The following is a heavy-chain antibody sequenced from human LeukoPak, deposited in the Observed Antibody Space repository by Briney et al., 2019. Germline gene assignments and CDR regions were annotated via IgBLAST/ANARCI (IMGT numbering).Heavy chain of an antibody. CDR1: GFTFSSFP. V-gene: IGHV3-23*01. J-gene: IGHJ4*02. Sequence: PGGSLRLSCAASGFTFSSFPMSWVRQAPGKGLECVSSITNSGDRTYYADSVKGRFTISRDNSKNALYLQMNSLRVEDTALYYCAKRGEYCGSSNSWSGFDSWGQGTLVTVSS. D-gene: IGHD2-2*01. CDR3: AKRGEYCGSSNSWSGFDS. CDR2: ITNSGDRT.